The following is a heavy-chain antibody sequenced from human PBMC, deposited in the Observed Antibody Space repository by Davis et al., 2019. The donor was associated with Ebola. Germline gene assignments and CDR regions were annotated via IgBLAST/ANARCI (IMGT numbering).Heavy chain of an antibody. CDR3: AKDGVVVVPAASPAPQTNWFDP. V-gene: IGHV3-23*01. D-gene: IGHD2-2*01. CDR2: ISGSGGST. CDR1: GFTFSSYA. Sequence: GESLKISCAASGFTFSSYAMSWVRQAPGKGLEWVSAISGSGGSTYYADSVKGRFTISRDNSKNTLYLQMNSLRAEDTAVYYCAKDGVVVVPAASPAPQTNWFDPWGQGTLVTVSS. J-gene: IGHJ5*02.